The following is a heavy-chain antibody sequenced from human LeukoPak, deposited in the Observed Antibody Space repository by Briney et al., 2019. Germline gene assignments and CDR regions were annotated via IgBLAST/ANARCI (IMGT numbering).Heavy chain of an antibody. V-gene: IGHV3-23*01. J-gene: IGHJ5*02. CDR3: AKVTGRYCNSTSCSRWFDP. D-gene: IGHD2-2*01. CDR2: ISGSGGST. CDR1: GFTFSSYA. Sequence: GGSLRLSCAASGFTFSSYAMSRVRQAPGKGLEWVSAISGSGGSTYYADSVKGRFTISRDNSKNTLYLQMNSLRAEDTAVYYCAKVTGRYCNSTSCSRWFDPWGQGTLVTVSS.